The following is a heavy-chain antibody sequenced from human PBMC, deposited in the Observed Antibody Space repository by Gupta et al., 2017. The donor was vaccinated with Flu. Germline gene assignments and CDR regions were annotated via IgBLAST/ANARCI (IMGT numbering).Heavy chain of an antibody. CDR2: ISGSGGST. Sequence: APGKGLEWVSAISGSGGSTYYADSVKGRFTISRDNSKNTLYLQMNSLRAEDTAVYYCAKKAKYSSRVNWFDPWGQGTLVTVSS. CDR3: AKKAKYSSRVNWFDP. J-gene: IGHJ5*02. D-gene: IGHD6-19*01. V-gene: IGHV3-23*01.